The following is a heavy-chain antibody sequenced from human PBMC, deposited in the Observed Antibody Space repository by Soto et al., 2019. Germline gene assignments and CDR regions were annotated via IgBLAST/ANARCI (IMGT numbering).Heavy chain of an antibody. D-gene: IGHD6-13*01. V-gene: IGHV3-30*18. CDR2: LSYDGSNK. Sequence: QVQLVESGGGVVQHGRSLRLSCAASGFTFTSYGMHWVRQAPGKGLEWVAILSYDGSNKYYGDSVKGRFTISRDNSKNTVYLQRNSLRAEDTAVYYCTKGPSWSSSWGTHDYWGQGTLVTVSS. J-gene: IGHJ4*02. CDR3: TKGPSWSSSWGTHDY. CDR1: GFTFTSYG.